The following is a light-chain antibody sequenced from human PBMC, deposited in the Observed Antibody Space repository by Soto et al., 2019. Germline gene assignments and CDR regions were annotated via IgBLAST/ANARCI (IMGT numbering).Light chain of an antibody. Sequence: QPVLTQSPSASASLGASVKFTCTLSSGHSSSAIAWHQQQPEKGPRYLMKLNSDGSHSKGDGIPDRFSGSSSGAERYLTISSLQSEDEADYYCQTWGTGFWVCGGGTKVTVL. V-gene: IGLV4-69*02. CDR3: QTWGTGFWV. CDR1: SGHSSSA. CDR2: LNSDGSH. J-gene: IGLJ3*02.